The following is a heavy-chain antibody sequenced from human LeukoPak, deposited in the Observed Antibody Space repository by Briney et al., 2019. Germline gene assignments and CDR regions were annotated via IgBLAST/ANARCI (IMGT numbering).Heavy chain of an antibody. Sequence: PGGSLRLSCAASGFIFSDYYMTWIRQTPGKGLEWLSYISDSGSTINYADSVKGRLTISRDNAKKSLFLQMNSLRAEDTAVYYCARVPSGYTLGYGYYYYMDVWGKGTTVTVSS. CDR1: GFIFSDYY. CDR2: ISDSGSTI. D-gene: IGHD5-18*01. CDR3: ARVPSGYTLGYGYYYYMDV. J-gene: IGHJ6*03. V-gene: IGHV3-11*04.